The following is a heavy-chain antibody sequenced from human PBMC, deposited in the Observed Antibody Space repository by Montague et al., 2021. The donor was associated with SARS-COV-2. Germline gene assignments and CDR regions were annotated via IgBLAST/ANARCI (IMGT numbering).Heavy chain of an antibody. Sequence: CAISGDSVAELRRRSEENTPELQSSSNSYALTCYKKRLFDHYDVSMAGRISIKADTSKNQFSLQLDSVTPEDTAVYYCARGDGLGPYTGYAFDIWGQGTLVTVSS. V-gene: IGHV6-1*01. D-gene: IGHD3-16*01. CDR1: GDSVAELRRR. J-gene: IGHJ3*02. CDR2: TCYKKRLFD. CDR3: ARGDGLGPYTGYAFDI.